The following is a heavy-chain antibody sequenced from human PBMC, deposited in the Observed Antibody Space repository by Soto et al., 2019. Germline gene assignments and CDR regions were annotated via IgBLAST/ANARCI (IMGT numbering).Heavy chain of an antibody. CDR1: GYTFTSYY. Sequence: ASVKVSCKASGYTFTSYYMHWVRQAPGRGLEWMGWINPNSGGTNYAQKFQGWVTMTRDTSISTAYMELSRLRSDDTAVYYCARSIAAPNAFDIWGQGTMVTVSS. D-gene: IGHD6-6*01. CDR2: INPNSGGT. J-gene: IGHJ3*02. CDR3: ARSIAAPNAFDI. V-gene: IGHV1-2*04.